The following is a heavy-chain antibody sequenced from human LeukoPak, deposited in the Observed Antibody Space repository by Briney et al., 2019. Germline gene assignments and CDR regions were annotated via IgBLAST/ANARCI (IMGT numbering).Heavy chain of an antibody. D-gene: IGHD1-26*01. CDR2: INPNSGGT. CDR3: ARVYGYSGSYLGY. J-gene: IGHJ4*02. Sequence: ASVKVSCTASGYTFTGYYRHWVRQAPGQGLEWMGWINPNSGGTNYAQKFQGRVTMTRDTSISTAYMELSKLRSDDTAVYYCARVYGYSGSYLGYWGQGTLVTVSS. V-gene: IGHV1-2*02. CDR1: GYTFTGYY.